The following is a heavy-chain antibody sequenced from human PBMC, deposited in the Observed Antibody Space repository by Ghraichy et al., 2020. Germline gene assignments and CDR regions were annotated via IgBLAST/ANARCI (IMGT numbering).Heavy chain of an antibody. D-gene: IGHD2-15*01. CDR1: GVSISSTNYY. V-gene: IGHV4-39*01. CDR2: IYYSGTT. CDR3: GRPFCSGGSCDHFDF. J-gene: IGHJ4*02. Sequence: SETLSLTCTVSGVSISSTNYYWGWLRQPPGKGLEWIATIYYSGTTYYNPSLKSRVTISIDTSKNQFSLNLSSVNAADTAVYYCGRPFCSGGSCDHFDFWGQGTLVTVSS.